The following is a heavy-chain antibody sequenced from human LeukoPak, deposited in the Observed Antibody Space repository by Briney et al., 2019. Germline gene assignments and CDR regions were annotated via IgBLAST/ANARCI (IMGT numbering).Heavy chain of an antibody. V-gene: IGHV5-51*01. Sequence: GESLKISCQASGYNFTSSWIGWARQMPGKGQEWMAIINPGDSDTRYSPSFQGQVTISADKSISTVYLQWGSLKASDTAMYYCARQPGAGWFDPWGQGTLVTVSS. D-gene: IGHD3-10*01. CDR1: GYNFTSSW. J-gene: IGHJ5*02. CDR3: ARQPGAGWFDP. CDR2: INPGDSDT.